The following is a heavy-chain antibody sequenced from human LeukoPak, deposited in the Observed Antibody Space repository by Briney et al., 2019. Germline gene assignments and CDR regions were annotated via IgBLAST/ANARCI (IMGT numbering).Heavy chain of an antibody. D-gene: IGHD3-22*01. V-gene: IGHV3-7*01. CDR2: IKQDGREK. CDR3: AREFESGLDI. Sequence: GGSLRLSCVASGFTFSSYWMSWVRQAPGKGLEWVANIKQDGREKYYVDSVKGRFTISRDNAKNSLYLQMNSLRAEDTAVYYCAREFESGLDIWGQGTMVTVSS. CDR1: GFTFSSYW. J-gene: IGHJ3*02.